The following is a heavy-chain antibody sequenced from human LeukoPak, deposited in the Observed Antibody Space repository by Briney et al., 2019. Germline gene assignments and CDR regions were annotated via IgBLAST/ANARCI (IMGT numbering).Heavy chain of an antibody. CDR2: VYWDDDK. J-gene: IGHJ4*02. V-gene: IGHV2-5*02. Sequence: SGPTLVNPTQTLTLTCTFSGFSLSTTGVGVGWIRQPPGKALEWLAHVYWDDDKRYSPSLKTRLTITKDTSKNQVVLTMTNMDPVDAATYFCARPYFFGSGLYFDYWGQGSLVTVSS. CDR3: ARPYFFGSGLYFDY. D-gene: IGHD3-10*01. CDR1: GFSLSTTGVG.